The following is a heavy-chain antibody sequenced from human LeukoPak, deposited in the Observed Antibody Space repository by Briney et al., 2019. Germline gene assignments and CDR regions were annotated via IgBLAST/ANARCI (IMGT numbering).Heavy chain of an antibody. V-gene: IGHV4-39*01. CDR3: ARQVVATAPLGY. J-gene: IGHJ4*02. CDR2: IYYSGST. CDR1: GGSISSSSYY. D-gene: IGHD2-2*01. Sequence: SETLSLTCTVSGGSISSSSYYWGWIRQPPGKGLEWIGSIYYSGSTYYNPSLKSRVTISVDTSTNQFSLKLSSVTAADTAVYFCARQVVATAPLGYWGQGTLVTVSS.